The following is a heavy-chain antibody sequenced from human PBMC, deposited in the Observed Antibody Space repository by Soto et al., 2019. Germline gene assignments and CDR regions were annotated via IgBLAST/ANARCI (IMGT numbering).Heavy chain of an antibody. CDR3: ARGRGDGYNQNWYFDL. J-gene: IGHJ2*01. Sequence: QVHLQQWGAGLLKPSETLYLTCAVYGGSFSGYYWSWIRQPPGKGLEWIGEINNGGSSNYNPSLKSRGSMSVGTSNNQFSLKLTSATAADTAVYYCARGRGDGYNQNWYFDLWGRGTLVTVSS. CDR2: INNGGSS. D-gene: IGHD3-10*01. CDR1: GGSFSGYY. V-gene: IGHV4-34*01.